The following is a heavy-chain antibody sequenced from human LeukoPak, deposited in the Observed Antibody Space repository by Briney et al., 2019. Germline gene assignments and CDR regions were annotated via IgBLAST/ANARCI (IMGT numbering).Heavy chain of an antibody. CDR2: INPNSGGT. J-gene: IGHJ4*02. D-gene: IGHD6-19*01. CDR1: GYTFTGYY. Sequence: ASVKVSCKASGYTFTGYYMHWVRQAPGQGLEWMGWINPNSGGTNYAQKFQGWVTMTRDTSISTAYMELSRLRSDDTAVYYCARDSPYSSGWYFDYWGQGTLVTVSS. V-gene: IGHV1-2*04. CDR3: ARDSPYSSGWYFDY.